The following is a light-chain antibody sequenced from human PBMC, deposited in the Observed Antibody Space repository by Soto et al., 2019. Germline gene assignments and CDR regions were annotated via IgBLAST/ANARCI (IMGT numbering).Light chain of an antibody. V-gene: IGKV3-20*01. J-gene: IGKJ4*01. CDR3: QQYGRSSLT. Sequence: EIVLTQSPGTLSLSPLERSTLSCRSSQSISSSYLAWYQQKPGQAPRLLIYGASNKATGIPDRFSGSGSGTDFTLTISRLEPEDFAVYYCQQYGRSSLTFGGGTKVDIK. CDR2: GAS. CDR1: QSISSSY.